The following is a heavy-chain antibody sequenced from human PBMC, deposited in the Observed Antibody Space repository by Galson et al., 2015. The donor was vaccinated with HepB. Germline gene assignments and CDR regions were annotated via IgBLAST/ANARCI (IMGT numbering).Heavy chain of an antibody. CDR3: ARDRPHYDSSDYYYPSDY. V-gene: IGHV1-18*01. Sequence: SVKVSCKASGYTFASYGISWVRQAPGQGLEWMAWISAYTGKTNYAQKLQGRVTMTTDTSTSTAYMELRSLRSDDTAVYYCARDRPHYDSSDYYYPSDYWGQGTLVTVSS. J-gene: IGHJ4*02. CDR2: ISAYTGKT. CDR1: GYTFASYG. D-gene: IGHD3-22*01.